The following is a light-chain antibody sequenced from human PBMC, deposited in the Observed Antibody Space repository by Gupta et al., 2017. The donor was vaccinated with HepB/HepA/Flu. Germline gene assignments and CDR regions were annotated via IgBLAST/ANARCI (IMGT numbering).Light chain of an antibody. CDR2: LGS. Sequence: DIVMTKSPLSLPVTPGEPASISCRSSQSLLHSNGYNYLDWYLQKPGQSPQLLIYLGSNRASGVPDMFSGSGSGTDFTLKISRVEAEDVGFYYCKQALQPRTFGQGTKVEIK. CDR1: QSLLHSNGYNY. J-gene: IGKJ1*01. CDR3: KQALQPRT. V-gene: IGKV2-28*01.